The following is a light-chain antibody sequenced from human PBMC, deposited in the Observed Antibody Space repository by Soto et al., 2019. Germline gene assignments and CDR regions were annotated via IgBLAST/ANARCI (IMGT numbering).Light chain of an antibody. CDR1: SSDVGGYNY. V-gene: IGLV2-14*01. CDR2: DVS. J-gene: IGLJ2*01. Sequence: QSVLTQPASVSGSPGQSITISCTGTSSDVGGYNYVSWYQQHPGKAPKLMIYDVSNRPSGVSNRFSGSKSGNTASLTISGLQAEDEADYYCSSYTSRSTLDVVFGGGT. CDR3: SSYTSRSTLDVV.